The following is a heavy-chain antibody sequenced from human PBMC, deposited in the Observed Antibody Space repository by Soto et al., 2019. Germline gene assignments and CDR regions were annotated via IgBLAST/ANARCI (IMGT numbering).Heavy chain of an antibody. V-gene: IGHV3-53*01. CDR1: GLTVNSNY. CDR3: ARALDNFLFDY. J-gene: IGHJ4*02. D-gene: IGHD3-9*01. Sequence: PGGSLRLSCAASGLTVNSNYLSWVRQAPGKGLEWVSIIYSGGNTYYADSVKGRFTISRDNSKNTLYLQMNSLRAEDTAVYYCARALDNFLFDYWGQGTLVTVSS. CDR2: IYSGGNT.